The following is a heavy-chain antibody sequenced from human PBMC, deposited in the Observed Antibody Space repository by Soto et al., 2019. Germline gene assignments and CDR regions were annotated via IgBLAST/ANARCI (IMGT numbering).Heavy chain of an antibody. D-gene: IGHD2-2*01. CDR3: ARAHRGYCSSTSCLAESNWFDP. CDR2: IYYSGST. CDR1: GGSISSGGYY. Sequence: SETLSLTCTVSGGSISSGGYYWSWIRQHPGKGLEWIGYIYYSGSTYYNPSLKSRVTISVDTSKNQFSLKLSSVTAADTAVYYCARAHRGYCSSTSCLAESNWFDPWGQGTLVTVSS. V-gene: IGHV4-31*03. J-gene: IGHJ5*02.